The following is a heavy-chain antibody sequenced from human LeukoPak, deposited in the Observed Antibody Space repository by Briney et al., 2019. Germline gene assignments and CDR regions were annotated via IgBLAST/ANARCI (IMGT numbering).Heavy chain of an antibody. CDR2: IYTSGST. Sequence: SETLSLTCTVSGGSISSGSYYWSWIQQPAGKGLEWIGRIYTSGSTNYNPSLKSRVTISVDTSKNQFSLKLSSVTAADTAVYYCAREADTNPGYCSSTSCYTFDYWGQGTLVTVSS. CDR1: GGSISSGSYY. J-gene: IGHJ4*02. CDR3: AREADTNPGYCSSTSCYTFDY. D-gene: IGHD2-2*02. V-gene: IGHV4-61*02.